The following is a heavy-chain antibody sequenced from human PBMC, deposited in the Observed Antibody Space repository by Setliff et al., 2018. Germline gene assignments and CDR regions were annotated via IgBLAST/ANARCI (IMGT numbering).Heavy chain of an antibody. Sequence: PSETLSLTCAASGGTFSYYYWTWIRQPPGKGLEWIGSIFYSGRTFYNPSLESRVTISVDTSKTQFSLRLSSVTAADTAVYYCARQPGRYNSPINWFDPWGQGTLVTDSS. CDR1: GGTFSYYY. V-gene: IGHV4-59*08. D-gene: IGHD6-19*01. CDR3: ARQPGRYNSPINWFDP. J-gene: IGHJ5*02. CDR2: IFYSGRT.